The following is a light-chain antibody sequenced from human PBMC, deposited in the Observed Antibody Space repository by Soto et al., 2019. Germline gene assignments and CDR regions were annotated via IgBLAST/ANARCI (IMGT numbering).Light chain of an antibody. Sequence: DIQMTQSPSSLSASVGDRVTITCRASQSINRDLNWYQQKPGKAPKLVIFATSRLHSGVPSTFSGSGSGTDFTLIISSLQPEDFATYYCQQSSSTPFTFGPGTKVDIK. V-gene: IGKV1-39*01. CDR2: ATS. CDR3: QQSSSTPFT. J-gene: IGKJ3*01. CDR1: QSINRD.